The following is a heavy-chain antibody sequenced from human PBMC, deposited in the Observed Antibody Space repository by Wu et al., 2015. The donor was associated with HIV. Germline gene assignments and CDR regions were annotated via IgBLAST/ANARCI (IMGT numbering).Heavy chain of an antibody. D-gene: IGHD3-10*01. CDR1: GYTFTDHY. CDR2: IRPDSGAT. CDR3: AREAHSGTNTGLDV. V-gene: IGHV1-2*02. J-gene: IGHJ6*02. Sequence: QLVQSGAEVTKPGASVSVSCQTSGYTFTDHYIHWVRQAPGQGLEWMGWIRPDSGATHYAEKFQDRVTMTRDASISTAYMEVNSLSSEDTAVYYCAREAHSGTNTGLDVWGQGTTVSVSS.